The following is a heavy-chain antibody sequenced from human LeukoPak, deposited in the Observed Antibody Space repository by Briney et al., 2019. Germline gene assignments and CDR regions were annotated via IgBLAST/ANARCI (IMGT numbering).Heavy chain of an antibody. Sequence: GGSLRLSCAASGFTFRSYAMSWVRQAPGKGLEWVSGISGSGGSTYYAGSVKGRFTISRDNSKNTLYLQMNSLRAEDTAVYYCANGLTKSSGNYWGQGTLVTVSS. CDR3: ANGLTKSSGNY. J-gene: IGHJ4*02. D-gene: IGHD6-25*01. V-gene: IGHV3-23*01. CDR2: ISGSGGST. CDR1: GFTFRSYA.